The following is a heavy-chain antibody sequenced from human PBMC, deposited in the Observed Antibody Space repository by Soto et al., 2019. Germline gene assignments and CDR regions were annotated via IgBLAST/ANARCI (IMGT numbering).Heavy chain of an antibody. CDR3: ARGAQDIVVVPAAIDHYYYYYYMDV. V-gene: IGHV4-34*01. CDR1: GGSFSGYY. D-gene: IGHD2-2*02. Sequence: SETLSLTCAVYGGSFSGYYWSWIRQPPGKGLEWIGEINHRGSTNYNPSLKSRVTISVDTSKNQFSLKLSSVTAADTAVYYCARGAQDIVVVPAAIDHYYYYYYMDVWGKGTTVTVSS. J-gene: IGHJ6*03. CDR2: INHRGST.